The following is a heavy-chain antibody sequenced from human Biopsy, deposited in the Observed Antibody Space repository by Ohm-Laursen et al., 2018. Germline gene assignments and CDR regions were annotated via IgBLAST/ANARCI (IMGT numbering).Heavy chain of an antibody. Sequence: SLRLSCTAPDFTFDDYAMSWVRQRPGKGLEWVSGITWNSGHIAYADSVKGRFTISRDNAKNVLWLQMNSLRVDDTAMYYCVKDIRRYFYGMDVWGQGTTVTVS. CDR3: VKDIRRYFYGMDV. D-gene: IGHD3-10*01. CDR2: ITWNSGHI. CDR1: DFTFDDYA. V-gene: IGHV3-9*01. J-gene: IGHJ6*02.